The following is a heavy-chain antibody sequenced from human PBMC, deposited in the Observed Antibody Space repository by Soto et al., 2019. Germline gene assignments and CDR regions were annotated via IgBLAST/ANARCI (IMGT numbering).Heavy chain of an antibody. Sequence: SVKGSCKASGNTFTNFGVTWVRQAPVQGLEWMGWISAYTDDPNYSQKFQGRVTMTIDTSTSTAYLDLRSLTSDDTAVYYCARVIPGAEAWFDPWGQGTLVTVSS. CDR1: GNTFTNFG. CDR3: ARVIPGAEAWFDP. CDR2: ISAYTDDP. V-gene: IGHV1-18*01. J-gene: IGHJ5*02. D-gene: IGHD2-2*01.